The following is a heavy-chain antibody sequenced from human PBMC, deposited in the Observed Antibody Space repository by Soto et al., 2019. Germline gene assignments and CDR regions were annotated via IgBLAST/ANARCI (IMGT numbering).Heavy chain of an antibody. J-gene: IGHJ4*02. CDR3: ARTLPNRQLFDS. V-gene: IGHV4-59*01. Sequence: PSETLSLTCTVSGGFIWGWIRQSPDKGLEWIVYIYNSGRYNYNPSLESRLTISIDTSKNQFSLRLASVTAADTAVYYCARTLPNRQLFDSSSQGTLVTVSS. CDR1: GGFI. CDR2: IYNSGRY. D-gene: IGHD1-1*01.